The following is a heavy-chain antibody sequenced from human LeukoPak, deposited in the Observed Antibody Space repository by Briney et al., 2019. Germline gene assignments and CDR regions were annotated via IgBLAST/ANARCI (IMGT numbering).Heavy chain of an antibody. CDR3: ASDSYSPEYFQH. CDR2: IYSGGST. V-gene: IGHV3-66*01. Sequence: PGGSLRLSCAASGFSVSNNYMSWVRQAPGKGLEWVSVIYSGGSTFYADSVKGRFTISRDNSKNTLYLQVNSLRAEDTAVYYCASDSYSPEYFQHWGQGTLVTVSS. D-gene: IGHD2-15*01. J-gene: IGHJ1*01. CDR1: GFSVSNNY.